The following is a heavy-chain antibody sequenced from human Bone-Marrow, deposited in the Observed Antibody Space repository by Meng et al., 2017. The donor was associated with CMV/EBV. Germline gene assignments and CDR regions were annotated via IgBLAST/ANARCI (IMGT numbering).Heavy chain of an antibody. Sequence: GGSLRLSCAVSGFSVSSDYMNWVRQAPGKGLEWVSVIYPAGSTYYADSVKGRFTISRDNAKNSLYLQMNSLRAEDTAVYYCASREVRGKYYYYGMDVWGQGTTVTVSS. V-gene: IGHV3-53*01. J-gene: IGHJ6*02. CDR1: GFSVSSDY. D-gene: IGHD3-10*01. CDR3: ASREVRGKYYYYGMDV. CDR2: IYPAGST.